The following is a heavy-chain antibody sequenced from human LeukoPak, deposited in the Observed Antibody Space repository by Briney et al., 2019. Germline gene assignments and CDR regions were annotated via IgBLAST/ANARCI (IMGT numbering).Heavy chain of an antibody. Sequence: GGSLRLSCVASGFTFDDCTMHWVRQAPGKGLEWVSLITWDGGSTYYGDSMKGRFTISRDNSKNSLYLQMNSLRVEDTALYYCARWNAGLAYYFDYWGQGTLVTVSS. CDR1: GFTFDDCT. J-gene: IGHJ4*02. CDR3: ARWNAGLAYYFDY. D-gene: IGHD6-19*01. CDR2: ITWDGGST. V-gene: IGHV3-43*01.